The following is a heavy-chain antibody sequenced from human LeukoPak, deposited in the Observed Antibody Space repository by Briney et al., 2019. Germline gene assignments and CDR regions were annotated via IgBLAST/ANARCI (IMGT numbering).Heavy chain of an antibody. V-gene: IGHV3-23*01. CDR1: GFTFSSYA. Sequence: GGSLRLSCAASGFTFSSYAISWVRQAPGKGLEWVSAISGSGGSTYYADSVKGRFTISRDNSKNTLYLQMNSLRAEDTAVYYCAKRGYQLLGDYYYYYYMDVWGKGTTVTVSS. J-gene: IGHJ6*03. D-gene: IGHD2-2*01. CDR3: AKRGYQLLGDYYYYYYMDV. CDR2: ISGSGGST.